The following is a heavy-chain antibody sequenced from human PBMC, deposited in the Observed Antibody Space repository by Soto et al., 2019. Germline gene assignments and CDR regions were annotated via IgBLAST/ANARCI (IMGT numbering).Heavy chain of an antibody. D-gene: IGHD3-10*01. CDR3: AKDRGWGYYYYGMDL. V-gene: IGHV3-30*18. Sequence: QVQLVESGGGVVQPGRSLRLSCAASGFTFSSYGMHWVRQAPGKGLEWVAVISYDGSNKYYADSVKGRFTIPRDNSKNTLYHQMNNLRHEDTVVYYCAKDRGWGYYYYGMDLWGQGTTVTVSS. CDR2: ISYDGSNK. J-gene: IGHJ6*02. CDR1: GFTFSSYG.